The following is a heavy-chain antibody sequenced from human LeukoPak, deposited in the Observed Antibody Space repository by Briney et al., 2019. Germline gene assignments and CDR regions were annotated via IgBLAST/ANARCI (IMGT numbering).Heavy chain of an antibody. D-gene: IGHD5-24*01. CDR1: GFTVSNNY. Sequence: GGSLRLSCAASGFTVSNNYMSWVRQAPGKGLEWVSVIYGGGSTSYADSVKDRFTISRDNSKSTLFLQMNSLRVDDTGVYYCARDRSDGNYYMVVWGTGTPVIVSS. V-gene: IGHV3-53*01. CDR2: IYGGGST. J-gene: IGHJ6*03. CDR3: ARDRSDGNYYMVV.